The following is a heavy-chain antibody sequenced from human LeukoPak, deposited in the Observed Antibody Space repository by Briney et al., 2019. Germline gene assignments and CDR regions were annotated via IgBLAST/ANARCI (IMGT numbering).Heavy chain of an antibody. CDR1: GYTLTELS. CDR3: ATDRAQLRSGSYSDY. V-gene: IGHV1-24*01. J-gene: IGHJ4*02. CDR2: FDPEDGET. Sequence: ASVKVSCKVSGYTLTELSMHWVRQAPGKGLEWMGGFDPEDGETIHAQKFQGRVTMTEDTSTDTAYMELSSLRSEDTAVYYCATDRAQLRSGSYSDYWGQGTLVTVSS. D-gene: IGHD1-26*01.